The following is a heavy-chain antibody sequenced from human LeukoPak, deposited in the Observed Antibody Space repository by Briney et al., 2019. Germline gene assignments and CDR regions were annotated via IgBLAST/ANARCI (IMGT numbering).Heavy chain of an antibody. Sequence: PGGSLRLSCAASGFTFSSYAMSWVRQAPGRGLEWVSAISGSGGSTYHADSVKGRFTISRDNSKNTLYLQMNSLRAEDTAVYYCAKVRGYSYGYPFDYWGQGTLVTVSS. CDR1: GFTFSSYA. V-gene: IGHV3-23*01. J-gene: IGHJ4*02. D-gene: IGHD5-18*01. CDR3: AKVRGYSYGYPFDY. CDR2: ISGSGGST.